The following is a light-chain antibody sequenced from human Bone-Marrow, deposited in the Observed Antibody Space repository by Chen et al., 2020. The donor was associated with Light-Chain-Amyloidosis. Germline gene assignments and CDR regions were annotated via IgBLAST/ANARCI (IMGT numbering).Light chain of an antibody. Sequence: SSELTQPPSVSLSPGQTARITCFGDDLPTKYAYWYQQKPGQAPVLVIHRDTERPSGISERFSGSSSGTTATLTISGVQAEDEADYHCQSADSSGTYEVIFGGGTKLTVL. CDR2: RDT. CDR1: DLPTKY. J-gene: IGLJ2*01. V-gene: IGLV3-25*03. CDR3: QSADSSGTYEVI.